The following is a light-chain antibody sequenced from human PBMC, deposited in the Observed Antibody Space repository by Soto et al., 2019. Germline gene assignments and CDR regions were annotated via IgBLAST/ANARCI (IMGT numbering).Light chain of an antibody. V-gene: IGKV3D-20*01. CDR1: QRVSSSY. CDR3: QQYGSSPFT. J-gene: IGKJ3*01. Sequence: EIVLTQSPATLSLSPGERATLSSGASQRVSSSYLAWYQQKPGLAPRLLIYDASSRATGIPDRFSGSGSGTDFTLTISRLEPEDFAVYYCQQYGSSPFTFGPGTKVDI. CDR2: DAS.